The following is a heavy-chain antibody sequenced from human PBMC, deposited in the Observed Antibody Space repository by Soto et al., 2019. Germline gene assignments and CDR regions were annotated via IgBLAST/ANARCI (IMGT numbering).Heavy chain of an antibody. J-gene: IGHJ5*02. V-gene: IGHV4-39*07. CDR2: IYYSGST. Sequence: GWIRQPPGKGLEWIGTIYYSGSTYYNPSLKSRVTISVDTSKNQFSLRLSSVTAADTAVYYCARVRYCSGGSCYPRFDPWGQGTLVTVSS. CDR3: ARVRYCSGGSCYPRFDP. D-gene: IGHD2-15*01.